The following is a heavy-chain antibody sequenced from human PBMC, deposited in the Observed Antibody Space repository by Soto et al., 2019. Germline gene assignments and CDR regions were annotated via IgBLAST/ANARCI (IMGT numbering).Heavy chain of an antibody. Sequence: EVQLVESGGGLVQPGGSLRLSCAASGFAFSSEWMHWVRQAPGKGLVWVSRIDPYDTGITYADSVKGRFTISRDNAKNTLYLQMNSLRAEDTAVYYCKSDTFGARDSWGQGTLVTVSS. V-gene: IGHV3-74*01. D-gene: IGHD2-15*01. CDR3: KSDTFGARDS. CDR1: GFAFSSEW. CDR2: IDPYDTGI. J-gene: IGHJ4*02.